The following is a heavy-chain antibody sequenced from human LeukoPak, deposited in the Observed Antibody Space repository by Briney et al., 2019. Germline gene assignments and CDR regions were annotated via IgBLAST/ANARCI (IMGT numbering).Heavy chain of an antibody. Sequence: AGGSLRLSCAASGFIFSRHTMHWVRQAPGKGLQWVALISYGGSNEYFADSVKGRFTISRDNSRNTLSLQVNSLRLEDTAVYYCVRSSAAAKYYFDYWGQGTLVTVSS. V-gene: IGHV3-30-3*01. CDR3: VRSSAAAKYYFDY. CDR1: GFIFSRHT. J-gene: IGHJ4*02. D-gene: IGHD6-13*01. CDR2: ISYGGSNE.